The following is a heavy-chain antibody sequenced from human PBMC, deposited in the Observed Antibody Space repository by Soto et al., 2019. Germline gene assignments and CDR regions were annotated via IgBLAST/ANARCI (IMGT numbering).Heavy chain of an antibody. CDR1: GGSISSYF. D-gene: IGHD1-26*01. CDR3: ARWEFGGIVN. Sequence: SETLSLTCSVSGGSISSYFWSWVRQPAGKGLEWIGRIYDTGRSTNYNPSLQSRVTMSVDTSTNQFSLKLRFVTAADTAVYYCARWEFGGIVNWGQGTPVTVSS. J-gene: IGHJ4*02. CDR2: IYDTGRST. V-gene: IGHV4-4*07.